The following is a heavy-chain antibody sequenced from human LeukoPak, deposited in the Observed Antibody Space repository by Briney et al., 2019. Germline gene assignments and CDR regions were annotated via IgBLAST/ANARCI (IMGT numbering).Heavy chain of an antibody. CDR1: GFTFSSYG. CDR3: ARGWGYDYWSGPNSAYFDY. CDR2: ISYDGSNK. Sequence: PGGSLRLSYAASGFTFSSYGMHWVRQAPGKGLECVAVISYDGSNKYYADSVKGRFTISRDNSKNTLYLQMNSLRAEDTAVYYCARGWGYDYWSGPNSAYFDYWGQGTLVTVSS. J-gene: IGHJ4*02. V-gene: IGHV3-30*03. D-gene: IGHD3-3*01.